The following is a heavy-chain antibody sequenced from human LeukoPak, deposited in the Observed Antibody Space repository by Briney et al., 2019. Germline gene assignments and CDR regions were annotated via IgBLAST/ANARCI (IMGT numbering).Heavy chain of an antibody. CDR2: IKQDGSEK. V-gene: IGHV3-7*01. CDR1: GFTFSSYW. Sequence: GGSLRLSCAASGFTFSSYWMSWVRQAPGKGLEWVANIKQDGSEKYYVDSVKGRFTISRDNSKNTLYLQMNGLRTEDTAVYYCAASGYTWGQGTLVTVSS. CDR3: AASGYT. D-gene: IGHD6-13*01. J-gene: IGHJ5*02.